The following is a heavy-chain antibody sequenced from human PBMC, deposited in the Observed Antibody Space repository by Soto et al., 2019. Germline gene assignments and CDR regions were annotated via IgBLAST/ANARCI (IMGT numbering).Heavy chain of an antibody. J-gene: IGHJ4*02. Sequence: QVQLQESGPGLVKPSETLSLTCAVSGASIRSDYWSWIRQIPGRGLEWIGYIYDSERTNYNPSLRSRVTISADTSKNQFSLKVRSVTAADTAVYSCARQWDYWGQGILVTVSS. CDR3: ARQWDY. CDR1: GASIRSDY. CDR2: IYDSERT. V-gene: IGHV4-59*08.